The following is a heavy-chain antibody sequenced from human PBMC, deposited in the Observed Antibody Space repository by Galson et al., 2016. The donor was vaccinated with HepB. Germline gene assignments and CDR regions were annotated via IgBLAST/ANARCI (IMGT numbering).Heavy chain of an antibody. CDR1: GYSCNVFW. CDR3: AGQGGTSFDY. V-gene: IGHV5-51*01. Sequence: QSGAEVKKPGESLKISCKASGYSCNVFWIGWVRQMPGKGLELMGIIYPGNSHTIYNPTFQGQVTISADKSITTAYLQWSSLKASDTAMYYCAGQGGTSFDYWGQGTLLTVSS. J-gene: IGHJ4*02. CDR2: IYPGNSHT. D-gene: IGHD2-2*01.